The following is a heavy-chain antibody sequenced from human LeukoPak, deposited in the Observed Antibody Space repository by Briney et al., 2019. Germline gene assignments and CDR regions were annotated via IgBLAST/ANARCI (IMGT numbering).Heavy chain of an antibody. Sequence: PGGSLRLSCEASGFSFSSSWMTWVRQAPGKGLEWVATIKNDGSDIYYVDSVKGRFTLSRDNAKSSLYLQMSSLRVEDTAVYYCADLGYTDGGQGTLVTVSS. V-gene: IGHV3-7*01. CDR1: GFSFSSSW. CDR2: IKNDGSDI. J-gene: IGHJ4*02. D-gene: IGHD2-15*01. CDR3: ADLGYTD.